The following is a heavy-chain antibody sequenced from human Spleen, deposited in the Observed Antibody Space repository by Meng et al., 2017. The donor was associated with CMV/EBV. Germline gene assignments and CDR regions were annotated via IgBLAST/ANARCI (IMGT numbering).Heavy chain of an antibody. V-gene: IGHV5-51*01. D-gene: IGHD6-19*01. CDR3: ARHSSGVDY. CDR2: IYPGDSDT. Sequence: GESLKISCQGSGYSFSSYWIGWVRHMPGKGLEWVGIIYPGDSDTRYNPSFQGQVTFSVDRSNGTAYLQWRSLKASDTAMYYCARHSSGVDYWGQGTLVTVSS. J-gene: IGHJ4*02. CDR1: GYSFSSYW.